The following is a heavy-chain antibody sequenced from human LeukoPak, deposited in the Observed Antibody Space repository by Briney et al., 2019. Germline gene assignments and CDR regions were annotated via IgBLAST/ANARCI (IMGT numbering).Heavy chain of an antibody. V-gene: IGHV3-23*01. CDR3: AKDSSMWFGILVNYFDY. D-gene: IGHD3-10*01. CDR1: GFTFSSCD. Sequence: GGSLRLSCAASGFTFSSCDVSWVRQAPGKGLERVSGISSSGANTHYADSVRGRFTISRDNSNNTLYLQMASLRAEDTAIYYCAKDSSMWFGILVNYFDYLGQGTLVTVSS. J-gene: IGHJ4*02. CDR2: ISSSGANT.